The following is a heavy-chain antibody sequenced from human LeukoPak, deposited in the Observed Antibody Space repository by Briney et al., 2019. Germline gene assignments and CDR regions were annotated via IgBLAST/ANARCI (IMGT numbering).Heavy chain of an antibody. D-gene: IGHD6-19*01. Sequence: ASVKVSCKASGYTFTGYYMHWVRQAPGQGLEWMGRINPNSGGTNYAQKFQGRVTMTRDTSISTAYMELSRLRSDDTAVYYCARASSGWYRDFDYWGQGTLVTVSP. J-gene: IGHJ4*02. CDR2: INPNSGGT. CDR3: ARASSGWYRDFDY. CDR1: GYTFTGYY. V-gene: IGHV1-2*06.